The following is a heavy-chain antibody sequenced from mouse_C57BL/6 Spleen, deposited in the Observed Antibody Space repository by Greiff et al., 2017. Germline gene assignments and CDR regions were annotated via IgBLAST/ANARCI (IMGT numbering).Heavy chain of an antibody. V-gene: IGHV1-61*01. Sequence: QVQLQQPGAELVRPGSSVKLSCKASGYTFTSYWMDWVKQRPGQGLEWIGNIYPSDSETHYNQKFKDKATLTVDKSSSTAYMQLSSLTSEDSAVYYCARSVNWDVPYWGQGTTLTVSS. CDR3: ARSVNWDVPY. J-gene: IGHJ2*01. D-gene: IGHD4-1*01. CDR2: IYPSDSET. CDR1: GYTFTSYW.